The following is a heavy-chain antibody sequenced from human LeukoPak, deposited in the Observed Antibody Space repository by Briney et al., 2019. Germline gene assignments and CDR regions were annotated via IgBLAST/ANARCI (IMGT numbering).Heavy chain of an antibody. CDR2: ISYDGSNK. D-gene: IGHD1-26*01. CDR1: GFTFSSYA. Sequence: TGGSLRLSCAASGFTFSSYAMHWVRQAPGKGLEWVAVISYDGSNKYYADSVKGRFTISRDNSKNTLYLQMNSLRAEDTAVYYCARDENYSGSYNYFDYWGQGTLVTVSS. V-gene: IGHV3-30*04. J-gene: IGHJ4*02. CDR3: ARDENYSGSYNYFDY.